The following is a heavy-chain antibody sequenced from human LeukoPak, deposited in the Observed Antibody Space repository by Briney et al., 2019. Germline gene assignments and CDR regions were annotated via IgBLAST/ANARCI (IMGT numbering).Heavy chain of an antibody. V-gene: IGHV4-59*08. CDR1: GGSISSYY. CDR3: ASTEPRPGYSSGWYWFDP. J-gene: IGHJ5*02. CDR2: IYYSGST. D-gene: IGHD6-19*01. Sequence: SETLSLTCTVSGGSISSYYWSWIRQPPGKGLEWIGYIYYSGSTNYNPSLKSRVTISVDTSKNQFSLKLSSVTAADTAVYYCASTEPRPGYSSGWYWFDPWGQGTLVTVSS.